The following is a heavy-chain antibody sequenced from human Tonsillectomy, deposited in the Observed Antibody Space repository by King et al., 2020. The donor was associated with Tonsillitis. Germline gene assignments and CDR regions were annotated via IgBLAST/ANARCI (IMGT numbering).Heavy chain of an antibody. V-gene: IGHV3-30*04. Sequence: VQLVESGGGVVQPGRSLRLSCAASGFTFSSYAMHWVRQPPGKGLEWVAFISHDGSDKYYADSLKGRFTISRDNSKNTLYLQMNSLRAEDTAVYYCAKNLYTSGWTEYAMDVWGQGTTVTVSS. CDR1: GFTFSSYA. J-gene: IGHJ6*02. CDR2: ISHDGSDK. CDR3: AKNLYTSGWTEYAMDV. D-gene: IGHD6-19*01.